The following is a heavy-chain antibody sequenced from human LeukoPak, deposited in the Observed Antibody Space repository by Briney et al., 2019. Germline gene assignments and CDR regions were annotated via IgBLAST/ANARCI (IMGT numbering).Heavy chain of an antibody. CDR3: ARHEEEDGYNAKTLDY. Sequence: SETLSLTSTVSGGSISSNNYWAWIRQPPGMGLEWIGTIHYSGNTYYNPSLRSRVTFSVDTSKNQFSLRLSSVTAADTAVYYCARHEEEDGYNAKTLDYWGQGTLVTVSS. D-gene: IGHD5-24*01. CDR2: IHYSGNT. V-gene: IGHV4-39*01. J-gene: IGHJ4*02. CDR1: GGSISSNNY.